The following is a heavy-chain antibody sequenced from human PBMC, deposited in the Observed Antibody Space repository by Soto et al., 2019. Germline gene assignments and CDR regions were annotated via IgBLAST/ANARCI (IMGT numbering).Heavy chain of an antibody. CDR2: INAGNGKT. Sequence: QVQLVQSGAEVKKPGASVKVSCKASGYTFTTYAMHWVRQAPGQSLEWMGWINAGNGKTEYSQKFQGRVTITRDTSASTAYMELSSLRSEDTAVYYCARNTLRFDYWCQGTLVNVSS. D-gene: IGHD4-17*01. CDR1: GYTFTTYA. J-gene: IGHJ4*02. V-gene: IGHV1-3*01. CDR3: ARNTLRFDY.